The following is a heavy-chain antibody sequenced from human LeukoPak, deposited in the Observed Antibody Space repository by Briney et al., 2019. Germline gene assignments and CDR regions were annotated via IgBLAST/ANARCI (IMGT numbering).Heavy chain of an antibody. CDR1: GGTFSSYA. Sequence: GASVKVSCKASGGTFSSYAISWVRQAPGQGLEWMGRIIPLLGIANYAQKFQGRVTITADKSTSTAYMELSSLRSEDTAVYYCARDDSGYEFDYWAREPWSPSPQ. CDR2: IIPLLGIA. V-gene: IGHV1-69*04. J-gene: IGHJ4*02. D-gene: IGHD5-12*01. CDR3: ARDDSGYEFDY.